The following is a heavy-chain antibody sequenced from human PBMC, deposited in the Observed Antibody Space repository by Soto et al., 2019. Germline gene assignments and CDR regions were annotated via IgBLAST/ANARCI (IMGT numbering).Heavy chain of an antibody. CDR2: ISGSGGGT. CDR3: AKSRGSGSYFNPSDAFDF. J-gene: IGHJ3*01. CDR1: GFTFSSYA. V-gene: IGHV3-23*01. D-gene: IGHD3-10*01. Sequence: EVQLLDSGGGLVQPGGSLRLSCAASGFTFSSYAMSWVRQAPGKGLEWVSSISGSGGGTYYADSVKGRFTISRDNSKNTLSLQMNSLRAEDTAVYYCAKSRGSGSYFNPSDAFDFWGQGTMVTGSS.